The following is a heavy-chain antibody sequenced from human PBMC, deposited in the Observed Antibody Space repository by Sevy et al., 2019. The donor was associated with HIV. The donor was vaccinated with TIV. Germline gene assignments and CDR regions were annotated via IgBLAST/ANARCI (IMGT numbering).Heavy chain of an antibody. Sequence: GGSLRLSCTASGFTFGDYCISWFRQAPGKGLEWVGAIRNKPYGETTEYAESVKDRFTNSSDDSKCIAYLQMNSLKTEDTAVYYCVRETVTMARGKGDVFDIWGQGTMVTVSS. CDR3: VRETVTMARGKGDVFDI. J-gene: IGHJ3*02. CDR2: IRNKPYGETT. D-gene: IGHD3-10*01. V-gene: IGHV3-49*03. CDR1: GFTFGDYC.